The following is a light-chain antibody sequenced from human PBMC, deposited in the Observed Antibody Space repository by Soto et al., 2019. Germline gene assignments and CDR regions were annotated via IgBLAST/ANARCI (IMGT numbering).Light chain of an antibody. CDR3: QQPISFPIT. V-gene: IGKV1D-12*01. J-gene: IGKJ5*01. Sequence: DIQMTQSPSSVSASVGDRVTITCRASQDISGWLAWYQQKPGKAPKLLIYAASSLQSGVQSRFSGSGSGTDFSLTIRSLQPEDFATYYCQQPISFPITFGQGTRLEI. CDR2: AAS. CDR1: QDISGW.